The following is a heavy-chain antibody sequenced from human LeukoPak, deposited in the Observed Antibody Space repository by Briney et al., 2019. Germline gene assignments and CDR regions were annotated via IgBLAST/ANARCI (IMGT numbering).Heavy chain of an antibody. Sequence: GGSLRLSCAASGFTFDDYTMHWVRQAPGKGLEWVSLINWDGGSTYYADSVKGRFTISRDNSKNSLYLQMNSLRTEDTALYYCAKDNGSGSYYNGIYGMDVWGQGTTVTVSS. D-gene: IGHD3-10*01. J-gene: IGHJ6*02. CDR2: INWDGGST. CDR1: GFTFDDYT. CDR3: AKDNGSGSYYNGIYGMDV. V-gene: IGHV3-43*01.